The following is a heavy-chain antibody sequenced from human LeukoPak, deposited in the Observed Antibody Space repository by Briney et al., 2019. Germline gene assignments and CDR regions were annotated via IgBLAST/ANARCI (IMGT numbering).Heavy chain of an antibody. D-gene: IGHD3-3*01. V-gene: IGHV3-48*04. CDR3: ARRAAYYDFWSGYGYYYYYMDV. Sequence: TGGSLRLSCAASGFTFSSYSMSWVRQAPGKGLEWVSYISSSGSTIYYADSVKGRFTISRDNAKNSLYLQMNSLRAEDTAVYYCARRAAYYDFWSGYGYYYYYMDVWGKGTTVTVSS. CDR1: GFTFSSYS. CDR2: ISSSGSTI. J-gene: IGHJ6*03.